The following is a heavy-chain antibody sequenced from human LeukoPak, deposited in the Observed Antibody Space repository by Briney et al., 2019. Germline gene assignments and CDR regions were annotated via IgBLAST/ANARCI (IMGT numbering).Heavy chain of an antibody. CDR3: ASPIVGASDLPATLGY. V-gene: IGHV1-2*02. D-gene: IGHD1-26*01. J-gene: IGHJ4*02. Sequence: GASVKVSCKASGYTFTGYYMHWVRQAPGQGLEWMGWINPNSGGTNYAQKFQGRVTITADESTSTAYMELSSLRSDDTAVYYCASPIVGASDLPATLGYWGQGTLVTVSS. CDR1: GYTFTGYY. CDR2: INPNSGGT.